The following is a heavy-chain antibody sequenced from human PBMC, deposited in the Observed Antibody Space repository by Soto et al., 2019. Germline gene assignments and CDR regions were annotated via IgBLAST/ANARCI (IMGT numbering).Heavy chain of an antibody. CDR2: ILYDGSNK. Sequence: LFLSCAAHQFTFRSYGMHWVRQAPGKGLEWVAVILYDGSNKYYADSVKRRFTISKDNTKNTLYLQVHSLTAEYAAGYYCAKELLQGLRVYYYGMDVWGQGTTVTVSS. CDR1: QFTFRSYG. V-gene: IGHV3-30*18. D-gene: IGHD4-4*01. CDR3: AKELLQGLRVYYYGMDV. J-gene: IGHJ6*02.